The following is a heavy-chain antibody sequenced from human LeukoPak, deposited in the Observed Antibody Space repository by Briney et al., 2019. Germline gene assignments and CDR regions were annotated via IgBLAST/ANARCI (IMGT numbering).Heavy chain of an antibody. CDR3: AKDRDHYYDSSGYYSFDY. CDR1: GFTFSSYS. J-gene: IGHJ4*02. D-gene: IGHD3-22*01. CDR2: ISSSSTI. V-gene: IGHV3-48*01. Sequence: GGSLRLSCAASGFTFSSYSMNWLRQAPGKGLEWVSYISSSSTIYYADSVKGRFTISRDNSKNTLYLQMNSLRAEDTAVYYCAKDRDHYYDSSGYYSFDYWGQGTLVTVSS.